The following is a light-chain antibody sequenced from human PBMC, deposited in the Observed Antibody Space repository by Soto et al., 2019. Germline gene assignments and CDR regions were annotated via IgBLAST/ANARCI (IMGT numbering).Light chain of an antibody. CDR3: QQFNTSPWT. V-gene: IGKV3-15*01. CDR1: QSVSSN. CDR2: GAS. J-gene: IGKJ1*01. Sequence: EIVLTQSPGTLSLSPGERATLSCRASQSVSSNLAWYQQKPGQAPRLLIYGASTGATGIPARFSGSGSGTEFTLTISSLQPDDFATYYCQQFNTSPWTFGQGTKVDIK.